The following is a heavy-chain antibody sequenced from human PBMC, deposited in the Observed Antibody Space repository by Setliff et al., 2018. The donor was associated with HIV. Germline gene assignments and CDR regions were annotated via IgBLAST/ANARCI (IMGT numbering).Heavy chain of an antibody. CDR2: VHNSAGS. CDR1: GDSVSGYY. D-gene: IGHD3-22*01. J-gene: IGHJ3*02. CDR3: ARDRIEVLADSPHDVFDI. V-gene: IGHV4-4*07. Sequence: SETLSLTCAVSGDSVSGYYWSWIRQPAGWGLEWIGRVHNSAGSNYNPSLKSRVTMSVDTAKNQLSLKLTAVSAADTAVYYCARDRIEVLADSPHDVFDIWGRGIMVTVSS.